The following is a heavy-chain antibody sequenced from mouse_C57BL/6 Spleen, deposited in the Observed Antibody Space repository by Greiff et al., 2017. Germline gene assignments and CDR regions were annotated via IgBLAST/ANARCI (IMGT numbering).Heavy chain of an antibody. Sequence: QVQLQQSGAELVRPGTSVKVSCKASGYAFTNYLIEWVKQRPGQGLEWIGVFNPGSGGTNYNEKFKGKSTLTADKSSSSAYMQLSSLTSYDSAVYFCARESTTLVDYWGQGTILTVSS. CDR3: ARESTTLVDY. D-gene: IGHD1-1*01. CDR2: FNPGSGGT. V-gene: IGHV1-54*01. J-gene: IGHJ2*01. CDR1: GYAFTNYL.